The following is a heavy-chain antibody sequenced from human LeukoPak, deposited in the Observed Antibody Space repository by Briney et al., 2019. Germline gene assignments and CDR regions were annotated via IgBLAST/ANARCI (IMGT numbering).Heavy chain of an antibody. J-gene: IGHJ5*02. CDR2: MNPNRGNT. Sequence: GASVKVSCKASGYTSTSYDTNWVRQATGQGLEWMGWMNPNRGNTGYAQTFQGRVTMTRNTSISTAYMELSSLRSEDTAVYYCARVAPNSIRRPWGQGTLVTVSS. CDR3: ARVAPNSIRRP. CDR1: GYTSTSYD. V-gene: IGHV1-8*01. D-gene: IGHD3-3*02.